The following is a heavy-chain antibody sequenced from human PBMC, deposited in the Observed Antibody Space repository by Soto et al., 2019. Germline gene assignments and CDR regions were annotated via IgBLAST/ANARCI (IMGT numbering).Heavy chain of an antibody. J-gene: IGHJ6*02. V-gene: IGHV3-48*02. CDR1: GFTFSSYS. CDR2: ISSSSSTI. D-gene: IGHD6-19*01. Sequence: GGSLRLSCAASGFTFSSYSMNWVRQAPGKGLEWVSYISSSSSTIYYADSVKGRFTISRDNAKNSLYLQMNSLRDEDTAVYYCARDGGMGSGWYAYYYYGMDVWGQGTTVTVSS. CDR3: ARDGGMGSGWYAYYYYGMDV.